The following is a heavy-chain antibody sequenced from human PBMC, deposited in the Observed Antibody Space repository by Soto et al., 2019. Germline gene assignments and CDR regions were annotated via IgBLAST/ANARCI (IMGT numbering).Heavy chain of an antibody. CDR3: ARDRWGYSYGKNDASDI. V-gene: IGHV3-7*01. Sequence: EVQLVESGGGLVQPGGSLRLSCASSGFTFSSYWMSWVRQAPGKGLEWVANIKQDGSEKYYVDSVKGRFTISRDNAKNSLYLQMNSLRAEDTAVYYCARDRWGYSYGKNDASDIWGQGTMVTVSS. CDR2: IKQDGSEK. J-gene: IGHJ3*02. D-gene: IGHD5-18*01. CDR1: GFTFSSYW.